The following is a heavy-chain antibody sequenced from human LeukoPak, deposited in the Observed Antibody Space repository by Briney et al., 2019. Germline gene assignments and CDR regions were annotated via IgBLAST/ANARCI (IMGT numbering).Heavy chain of an antibody. Sequence: ASVKVSCKASGSTFTGYYMHWVRQAPGQGLEWMGWINPDSGGTNYAQKFQGRVTMTSDTSISTAYMELSRLTSDDTAVYFCARDIVVVTPGYWGQGTLVTVSS. J-gene: IGHJ4*02. CDR2: INPDSGGT. D-gene: IGHD2-21*02. V-gene: IGHV1-2*02. CDR3: ARDIVVVTPGY. CDR1: GSTFTGYY.